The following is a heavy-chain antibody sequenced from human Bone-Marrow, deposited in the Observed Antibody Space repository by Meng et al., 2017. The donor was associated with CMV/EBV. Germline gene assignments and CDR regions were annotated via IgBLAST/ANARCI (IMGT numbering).Heavy chain of an antibody. Sequence: GGSLRLSCAASGITFGDRYMSWIRQAPGKGLEWIAYISGPGRTIYYADSLQGRVTISRDNADKLLYLQINGLKVDDTAVYYCATTAAGFDSWGQGTLVTVSS. CDR1: GITFGDRY. CDR2: ISGPGRTI. V-gene: IGHV3-11*04. D-gene: IGHD6-13*01. CDR3: ATTAAGFDS. J-gene: IGHJ4*02.